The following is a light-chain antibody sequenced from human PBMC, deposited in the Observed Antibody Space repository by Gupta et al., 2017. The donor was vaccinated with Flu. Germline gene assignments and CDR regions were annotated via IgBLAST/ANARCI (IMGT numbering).Light chain of an antibody. CDR3: AAWDDSLNGVV. V-gene: IGLV1-44*01. CDR1: SCNIGSNT. Sequence: QSVLTHPPSASGTPGQRLTISCSGSSCNIGSNTVNWYQQLPGTAPKLLIYSNNQRPSGVPDRFSGSKSGTSASLAISGLQSEDEADYYCAAWDDSLNGVVFGGGTKLTVL. J-gene: IGLJ2*01. CDR2: SNN.